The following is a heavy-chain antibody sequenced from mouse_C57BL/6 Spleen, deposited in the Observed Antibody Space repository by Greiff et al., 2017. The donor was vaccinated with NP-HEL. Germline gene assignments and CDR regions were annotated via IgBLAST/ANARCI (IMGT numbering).Heavy chain of an antibody. V-gene: IGHV1-59*01. CDR1: GYTFTSYW. CDR3: APHYYGSSHWYFDV. Sequence: QLQQPGAELVRPGTSVKLSCKASGYTFTSYWMHWVKQRPGQGLEWIGVIDPSDSYTNYNQKFKGKATLTVDTSSSTAYMQLSSLTSEDSAVYYCAPHYYGSSHWYFDVWGTGTTVTVSS. D-gene: IGHD1-1*01. CDR2: IDPSDSYT. J-gene: IGHJ1*03.